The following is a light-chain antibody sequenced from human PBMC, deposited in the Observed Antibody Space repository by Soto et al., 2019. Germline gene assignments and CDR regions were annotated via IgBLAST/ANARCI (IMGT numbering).Light chain of an antibody. CDR2: DAS. J-gene: IGKJ1*01. Sequence: IVLTQSPGTLSLSPRERPTLPSTASQTVSRHVAWYQQQPGQAPRNLINDASNRATGRPARLSGSGSGTEFTLTIISLQYEEFVVYYCQQYNNRQPWTFGKGTKEDNK. CDR1: QTVSRH. CDR3: QQYNNRQPWT. V-gene: IGKV3D-15*01.